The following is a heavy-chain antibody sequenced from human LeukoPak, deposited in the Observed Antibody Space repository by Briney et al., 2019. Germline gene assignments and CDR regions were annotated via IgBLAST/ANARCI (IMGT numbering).Heavy chain of an antibody. V-gene: IGHV1-2*06. Sequence: GASVKVSCKASGYTFTGYYMHWVRQAPGQGLELMRRINPNSGGTNYAQKFQGSVTMHRDTSISTAYMEMSRLRSDDTAVYYCAREGFMERWGQGTLVTVSS. CDR2: INPNSGGT. CDR3: AREGFMER. J-gene: IGHJ4*02. CDR1: GYTFTGYY. D-gene: IGHD3-3*01.